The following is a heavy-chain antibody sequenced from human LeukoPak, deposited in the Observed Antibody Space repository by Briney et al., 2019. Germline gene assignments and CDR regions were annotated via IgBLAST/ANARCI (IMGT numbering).Heavy chain of an antibody. CDR2: IYSGGST. CDR1: GFTVSSNY. J-gene: IGHJ4*02. V-gene: IGHV3-53*01. D-gene: IGHD3-22*01. CDR3: ASSSGYYPVYYFDY. Sequence: PGGSLRLSCAASGFTVSSNYMSWVRQAPGKGLEWVSVIYSGGSTYYADSVKGRFTISRDNSKNTLYLQMNSLRAEDTAVYYCASSSGYYPVYYFDYWGQGTLVTVSS.